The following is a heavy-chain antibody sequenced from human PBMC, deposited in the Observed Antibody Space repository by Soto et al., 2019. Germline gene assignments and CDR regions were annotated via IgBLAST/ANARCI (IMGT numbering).Heavy chain of an antibody. CDR2: INHSGST. J-gene: IGHJ4*02. Sequence: SXTLSLTCAVYGGSFSGYYWSWIRQPPVNGLEWIGEINHSGSTNYNPSLKSRVTISVDTPKNHFSLKLSSVTAADTAVFYCASRITMVRGVPVANSFDYWGQGTLVTVSS. V-gene: IGHV4-34*01. CDR1: GGSFSGYY. D-gene: IGHD3-10*01. CDR3: ASRITMVRGVPVANSFDY.